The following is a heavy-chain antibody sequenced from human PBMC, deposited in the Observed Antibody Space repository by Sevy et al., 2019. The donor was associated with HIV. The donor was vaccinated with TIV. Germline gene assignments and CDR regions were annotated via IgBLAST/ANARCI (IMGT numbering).Heavy chain of an antibody. CDR2: ISAYNGNT. CDR1: GYTFTSYG. D-gene: IGHD3-22*01. Sequence: ASVKVSCKASGYTFTSYGISWVRQAPGQGLEWMGWISAYNGNTNYAQKLQGRVTMTTDTSTRTAYMELRSLRSDDTAVYYCARAPYYYDSSGYVVWFDPWGQGTLVTVSS. V-gene: IGHV1-18*01. J-gene: IGHJ5*02. CDR3: ARAPYYYDSSGYVVWFDP.